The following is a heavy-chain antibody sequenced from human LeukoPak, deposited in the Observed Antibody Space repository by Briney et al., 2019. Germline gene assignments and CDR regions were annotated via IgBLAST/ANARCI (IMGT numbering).Heavy chain of an antibody. V-gene: IGHV4-61*02. Sequence: PSETLSLXCTVSGGSVSFGSYYWSWVRQPAGKGLEWIGRIYSGGSTNYNPSLKSRVTMSVDMSKNQFSLKVRSVTAADTAVYYCASPDFWSGYYGSFDYWGQGILVTVSS. D-gene: IGHD3-3*01. CDR3: ASPDFWSGYYGSFDY. CDR1: GGSVSFGSYY. CDR2: IYSGGST. J-gene: IGHJ4*02.